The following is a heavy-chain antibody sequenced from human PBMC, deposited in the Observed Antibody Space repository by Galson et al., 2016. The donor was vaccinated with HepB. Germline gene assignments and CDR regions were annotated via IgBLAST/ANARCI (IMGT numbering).Heavy chain of an antibody. D-gene: IGHD7-27*01. CDR2: ISPSGDNT. CDR3: ARRGINWGFFDY. CDR1: GFTFNNRA. V-gene: IGHV3-23*01. J-gene: IGHJ4*02. Sequence: SLRLSCAASGFTFNNRAMNWVRQAPGMGLEWVSTISPSGDNTYYADSVKGRFTISRDISKNTLYLQMNSLRADDTALYYCARRGINWGFFDYWGQGTLVTVSS.